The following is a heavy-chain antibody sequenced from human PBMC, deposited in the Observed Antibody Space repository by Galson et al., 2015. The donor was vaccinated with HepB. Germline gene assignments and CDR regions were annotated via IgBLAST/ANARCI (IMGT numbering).Heavy chain of an antibody. Sequence: SLRLSCAASGFTFSSYGMHWVRQAPGKGLEWVAVIWYDGSNKYYADSVKGRFTISRDNSKNTLYLQMNSLRAEDTAVYYCARVGSEDYDFWSGSNNWFDPWGQGTLVTVSS. D-gene: IGHD3-3*01. V-gene: IGHV3-33*01. CDR1: GFTFSSYG. CDR2: IWYDGSNK. J-gene: IGHJ5*02. CDR3: ARVGSEDYDFWSGSNNWFDP.